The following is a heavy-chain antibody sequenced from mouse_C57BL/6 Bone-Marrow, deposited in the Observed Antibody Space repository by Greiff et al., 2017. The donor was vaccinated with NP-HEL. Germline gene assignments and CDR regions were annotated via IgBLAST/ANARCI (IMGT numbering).Heavy chain of an antibody. CDR1: GFTFSNYW. CDR3: TAPISTVVEWAMDY. D-gene: IGHD1-1*01. Sequence: EVKLQESGGGLVQPGGSMKLSCVASGFTFSNYWMNWVRQSPEKGLEWVAHIRLRSGNYATHYAETGKGRFTISSDVSKTSVYLQMNHLRAKATGISYCTAPISTVVEWAMDYWGQGTSVTVSS. J-gene: IGHJ4*01. V-gene: IGHV6-3*01. CDR2: IRLRSGNYAT.